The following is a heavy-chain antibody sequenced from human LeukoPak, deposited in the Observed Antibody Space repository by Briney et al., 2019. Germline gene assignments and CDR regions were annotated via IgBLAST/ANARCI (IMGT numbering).Heavy chain of an antibody. CDR2: IYYSGST. D-gene: IGHD1-20*01. CDR3: ARINWNDAFDI. Sequence: PSETLSLTCTVSGGSISSGDYYWSWIRQPPGKGLEWIGYIYYSGSTYSNPSLKSRVTISVDTSKNQFSLKLSSVTAADTAVYYCARINWNDAFDIWGQGTMVTVSS. V-gene: IGHV4-30-4*08. CDR1: GGSISSGDYY. J-gene: IGHJ3*02.